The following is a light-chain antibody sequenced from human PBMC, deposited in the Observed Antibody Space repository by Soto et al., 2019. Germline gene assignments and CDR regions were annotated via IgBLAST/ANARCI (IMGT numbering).Light chain of an antibody. J-gene: IGKJ1*01. V-gene: IGKV3-20*01. CDR3: QQXDSSPSWT. CDR2: GPS. CDR1: QSVSNNF. Sequence: ELVLTQSPGTLSLSPGESATLSCRASQSVSNNFLAWYQHRPRQAPRLLIYGPSTRATGIPDRFSGSGSGTDFTLTISRLEPEDFAVYYCQQXDSSPSWTFGQGTKVDIK.